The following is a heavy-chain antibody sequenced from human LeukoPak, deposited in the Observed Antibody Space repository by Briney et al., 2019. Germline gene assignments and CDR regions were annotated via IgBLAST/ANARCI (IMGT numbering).Heavy chain of an antibody. CDR3: ARDSPYSGYELST. D-gene: IGHD5-12*01. J-gene: IGHJ5*02. CDR1: GGSISSSSYY. V-gene: IGHV4-39*07. CDR2: IHYSGST. Sequence: SETLSLTCTVSGGSISSSSYYWGWIRQPPGKGLEWIGSIHYSGSTNYNPSLKSRVTISVDTSKNQFSLKLSSVTAADTAVYYCARDSPYSGYELSTWGQGTLVTVSS.